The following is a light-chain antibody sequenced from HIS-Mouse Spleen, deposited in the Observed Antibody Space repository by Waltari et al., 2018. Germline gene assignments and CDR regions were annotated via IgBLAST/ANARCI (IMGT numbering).Light chain of an antibody. CDR2: GAS. V-gene: IGKV3-20*01. Sequence: EIVLTQSPGTLSLSPGERATLSCRASQSVSSSYLAWYQQKPGQAPRLLIYGASRRATGIPERFSGSGSGTDFTLTISRLEPEDFAVYYCQQYGSSPAATFGPGTKVDIK. CDR3: QQYGSSPAAT. CDR1: QSVSSSY. J-gene: IGKJ3*01.